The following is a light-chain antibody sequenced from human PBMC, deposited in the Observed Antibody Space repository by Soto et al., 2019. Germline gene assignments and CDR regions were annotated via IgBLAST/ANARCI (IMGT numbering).Light chain of an antibody. V-gene: IGLV2-14*01. CDR1: SSDVGGYNY. Sequence: QSALTQPASVSGSPGQSITISCTGTSSDVGGYNYVSWYQQHPGTAPKLMIYDVSNRPSGVSNRFSGSKSGNTASLTISGLQAEDEADYYCSSYTSSSTLGVFGTGTKVTVL. CDR2: DVS. J-gene: IGLJ1*01. CDR3: SSYTSSSTLGV.